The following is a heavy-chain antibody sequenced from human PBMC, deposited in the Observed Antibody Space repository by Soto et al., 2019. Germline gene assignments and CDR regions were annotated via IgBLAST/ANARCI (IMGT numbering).Heavy chain of an antibody. J-gene: IGHJ4*02. CDR1: GFTFTSSA. CDR3: AADWGGSYSLKGRL. V-gene: IGHV1-58*02. Sequence: QMQLVQSGPEVKKPGTSVKVSCKASGFTFTSSAMQWVRQARGQRLEWIGWIVVGSGNTNYAQKFQERVTITRDMSTRTAYMELGSLRSEATAVYSCAADWGGSYSLKGRLWGQGTLVTVSS. CDR2: IVVGSGNT. D-gene: IGHD1-26*01.